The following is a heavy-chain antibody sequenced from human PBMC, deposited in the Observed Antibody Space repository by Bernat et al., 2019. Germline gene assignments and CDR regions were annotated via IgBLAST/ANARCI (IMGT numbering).Heavy chain of an antibody. V-gene: IGHV3-48*03. CDR1: GFTFSSYE. J-gene: IGHJ2*01. CDR2: ISSSGSTI. CDR3: ARLRPSSSGYQDPYWYFDL. Sequence: EVQLVESGGGLVQPGGSLRLSCAASGFTFSSYEMNWVRQAPGKGLEWVSYISSSGSTIYYADSVKGRFTISRDNAKNSLYLQMNSLRAEDTAVYYCARLRPSSSGYQDPYWYFDLWGRGTLVTVSS. D-gene: IGHD3-22*01.